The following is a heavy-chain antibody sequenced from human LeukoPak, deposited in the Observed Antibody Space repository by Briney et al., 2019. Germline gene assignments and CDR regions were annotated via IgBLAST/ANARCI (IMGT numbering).Heavy chain of an antibody. CDR3: ARGSRRSGWYSYAFDI. V-gene: IGHV4-39*07. Sequence: PSETLSLTCTVSGGSISSGGYYWSWIRQPPGKGLEWIGEINHSGSTNYNLSLKSRVTISVDTSKNQFSLKLSSVTAADTAVYYCARGSRRSGWYSYAFDIWGQGTMVTVSS. J-gene: IGHJ3*02. CDR2: INHSGST. CDR1: GGSISSGGYY. D-gene: IGHD6-19*01.